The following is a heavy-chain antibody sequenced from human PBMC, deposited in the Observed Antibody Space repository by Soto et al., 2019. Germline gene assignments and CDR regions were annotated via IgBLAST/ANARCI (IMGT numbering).Heavy chain of an antibody. Sequence: GGSLRLSCAASGFTFSSYAMSWVRQAPGKGLEWVSGISGSGDSTYYADSVKGRFTISRDNSKNTLFLQMNTLRVDDTAVYYCARDNWNSYWGQGTLVTVSS. CDR1: GFTFSSYA. J-gene: IGHJ4*02. D-gene: IGHD1-1*01. V-gene: IGHV3-23*01. CDR3: ARDNWNSY. CDR2: ISGSGDST.